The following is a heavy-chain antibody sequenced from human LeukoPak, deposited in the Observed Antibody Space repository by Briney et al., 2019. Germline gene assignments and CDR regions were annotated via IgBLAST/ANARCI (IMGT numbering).Heavy chain of an antibody. D-gene: IGHD6-13*01. CDR2: INPSGGST. V-gene: IGHV1-46*01. CDR1: GYTFTSYY. CDR3: ARELSSWYFDY. Sequence: ASVKVSCKASGYTFTSYYMHWVRQAPGQGLEWMGIINPSGGSTSYAQKFQGRVTMTRDTSTSTVYMELSSLRAEDTAVYYCARELSSWYFDYWGQGTLVTVSS. J-gene: IGHJ4*02.